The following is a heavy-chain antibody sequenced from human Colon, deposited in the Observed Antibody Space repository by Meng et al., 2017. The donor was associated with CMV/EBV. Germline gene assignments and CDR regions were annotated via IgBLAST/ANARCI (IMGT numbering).Heavy chain of an antibody. Sequence: LQQLGAVLYEASGTLAPTCADVGWSVVFCNWSWIRQPPGKGLELIGEINHSGITTNNSSLESRLIMSVDTSKNQTTLRLNSVTAADTAVYYCARGRGGRYCSGRTCYAGDSWGQGTLVTVSS. J-gene: IGHJ4*02. D-gene: IGHD2-15*01. CDR2: INHSGIT. V-gene: IGHV4-34*01. CDR1: GWSVVFCN. CDR3: ARGRGGRYCSGRTCYAGDS.